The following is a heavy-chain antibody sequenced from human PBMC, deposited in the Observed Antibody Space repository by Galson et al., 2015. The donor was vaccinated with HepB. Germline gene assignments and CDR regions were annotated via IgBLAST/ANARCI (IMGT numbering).Heavy chain of an antibody. Sequence: SLRLSCAASGSTFSDFAMHWVRQAPGKGLEWVAVISFDGSNEYYAESVKGRFAISKDKSRNTLYLQMNSLRTEDTAVYYCAKSPTSTVYAEYFRHWGQGTLVTV. D-gene: IGHD5/OR15-5a*01. CDR2: ISFDGSNE. J-gene: IGHJ1*01. V-gene: IGHV3-30*09. CDR3: AKSPTSTVYAEYFRH. CDR1: GSTFSDFA.